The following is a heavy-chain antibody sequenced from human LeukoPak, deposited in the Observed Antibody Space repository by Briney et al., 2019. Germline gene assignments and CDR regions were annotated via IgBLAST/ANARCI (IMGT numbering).Heavy chain of an antibody. J-gene: IGHJ4*02. D-gene: IGHD3-9*01. CDR2: IYTAGST. Sequence: GGSLRLSCAASGFTVSNNYMSWVRQAPGKGLEWVSIIYTAGSTYYADSVKGRFTTSRDNSKNTLYLQMNSLRAEDTAVYYCATDYDVLTGYYSDVGYWGQGTLVTVSS. CDR1: GFTVSNNY. CDR3: ATDYDVLTGYYSDVGY. V-gene: IGHV3-66*01.